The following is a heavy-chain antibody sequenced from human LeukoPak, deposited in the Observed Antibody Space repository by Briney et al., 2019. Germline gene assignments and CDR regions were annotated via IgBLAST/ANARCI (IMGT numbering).Heavy chain of an antibody. V-gene: IGHV3-23*01. CDR1: GFTFSSYA. D-gene: IGHD3-3*01. CDR3: AKAPGHLEWLSPIVGMDV. Sequence: PGASLRLSCAASGFTFSSYAMSWVRQAPGKGLEWVSAISGSGGSTYYADSVKGRFTISRDNSKNTLYLQMNSLRAEDTAVYYCAKAPGHLEWLSPIVGMDVWGQGTTVTVSS. J-gene: IGHJ6*02. CDR2: ISGSGGST.